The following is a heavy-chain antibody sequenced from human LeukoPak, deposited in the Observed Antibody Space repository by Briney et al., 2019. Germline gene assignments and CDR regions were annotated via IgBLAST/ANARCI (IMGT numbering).Heavy chain of an antibody. D-gene: IGHD3-22*01. Sequence: PGGSLRLSCAASGFTFSSYAMSWVRQAPGKGLEWVSATSGSGGSTYYADSVKGRFTISRDNSENTLYLQMNSLRAEDTAVYYCAKVDSSGYYYSAVDYWGQGTLVTVSS. CDR2: TSGSGGST. J-gene: IGHJ4*02. CDR1: GFTFSSYA. V-gene: IGHV3-23*01. CDR3: AKVDSSGYYYSAVDY.